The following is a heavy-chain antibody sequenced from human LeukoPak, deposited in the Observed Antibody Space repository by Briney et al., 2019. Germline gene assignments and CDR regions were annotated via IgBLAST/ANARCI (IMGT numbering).Heavy chain of an antibody. V-gene: IGHV4-59*01. D-gene: IGHD5-18*01. CDR2: FYYSGST. CDR3: ARVLGHSYGYRVNEYYFDS. J-gene: IGHJ4*02. CDR1: TGSMSPYH. Sequence: SETLSLTCTVSTGSMSPYHWSWIQQPPGKGLEWIGYFYYSGSTNYNPSLKSRVSMSVDTSKNQFSLNLSSVTAADTAVYFCARVLGHSYGYRVNEYYFDSWGQGTLVTVSS.